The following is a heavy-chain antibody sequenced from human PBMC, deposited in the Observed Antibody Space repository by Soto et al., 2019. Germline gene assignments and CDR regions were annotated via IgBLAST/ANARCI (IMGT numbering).Heavy chain of an antibody. V-gene: IGHV3-23*01. Sequence: EVQLLESGGGLVQPGGSLRLSCAASGFTFSNYAMTWVRQAPGKGLEWVSAISDNGGVTHFADSVKGRFTISRDNSKNTVYLQMNSLRDEDTAVYFCAVELEIRYWFWFGVDIWGQGTMVTVSS. CDR2: ISDNGGVT. D-gene: IGHD3-9*01. CDR1: GFTFSNYA. CDR3: AVELEIRYWFWFGVDI. J-gene: IGHJ3*02.